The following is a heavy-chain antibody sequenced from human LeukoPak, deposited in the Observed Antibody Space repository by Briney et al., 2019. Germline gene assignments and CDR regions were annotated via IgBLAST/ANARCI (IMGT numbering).Heavy chain of an antibody. CDR1: GGSISSYY. D-gene: IGHD5-18*01. CDR2: IYYSGST. CDR3: ARESDTVMVSGTYFDY. J-gene: IGHJ4*02. Sequence: PSETLSLTCTVSGGSISSYYWSWIRQPPGKGLDWIGYIYYSGSTNYNPSLTSRVTISVDTSKNQFSLKLSSVTAADTAVYYCARESDTVMVSGTYFDYWGQGTLVTVSS. V-gene: IGHV4-59*01.